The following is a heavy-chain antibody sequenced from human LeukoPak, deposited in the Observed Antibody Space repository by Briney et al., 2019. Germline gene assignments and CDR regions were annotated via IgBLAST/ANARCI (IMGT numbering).Heavy chain of an antibody. CDR2: ISTYNGNT. CDR3: ARDLLAGYSSGSTFDY. J-gene: IGHJ4*02. D-gene: IGHD6-19*01. Sequence: ASVKVSCKASGYTFTSYGITWVRQAPGQGLEWMGWISTYNGNTNYAQKLQGRVTMTTDTSTSTAYMELRSLISDDAAVYYCARDLLAGYSSGSTFDYWGQGTLVTVSS. V-gene: IGHV1-18*01. CDR1: GYTFTSYG.